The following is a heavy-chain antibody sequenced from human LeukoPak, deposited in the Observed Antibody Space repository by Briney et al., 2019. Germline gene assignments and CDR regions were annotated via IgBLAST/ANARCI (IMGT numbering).Heavy chain of an antibody. CDR1: GFTFSSYW. D-gene: IGHD1-26*01. CDR3: AKDGPLVGPYYFDY. CDR2: ISGSGVST. Sequence: GGSLRLSCAASGFTFSSYWMHWVRQAPGKGLEWVSAISGSGVSTFYADSVKGRFTISRDNSKNTLYLQMNSLRAEDTAVYYCAKDGPLVGPYYFDYWGQGTLVTVSS. J-gene: IGHJ4*02. V-gene: IGHV3-23*01.